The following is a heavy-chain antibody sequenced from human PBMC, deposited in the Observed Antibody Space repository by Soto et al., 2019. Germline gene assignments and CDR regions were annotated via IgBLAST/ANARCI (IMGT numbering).Heavy chain of an antibody. CDR2: INHSGST. Sequence: SETLSLTCAVYGGSFSGYCWCWSRQPPGKGLEWIGEINHSGSTNYNRCLKSRVTISVDTYKNQFPLKLSSVTAADSAVYYRARYRGSGSYYFDYWGQGTLVTVSS. J-gene: IGHJ4*02. CDR3: ARYRGSGSYYFDY. D-gene: IGHD3-10*01. V-gene: IGHV4-34*01. CDR1: GGSFSGYC.